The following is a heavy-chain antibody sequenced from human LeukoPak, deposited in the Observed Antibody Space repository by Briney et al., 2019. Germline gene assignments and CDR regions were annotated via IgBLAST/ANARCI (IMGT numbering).Heavy chain of an antibody. CDR2: IYFSGSS. CDR3: ARCSSSRKKRGYYYYMDV. D-gene: IGHD6-13*01. V-gene: IGHV4-39*07. J-gene: IGHJ6*03. CDR1: GGSLGSGSYY. Sequence: SETLSLTCTVSGGSLGSGSYYWGWIRQPPGKGLEWIGSIYYSGSIYFSGSSDYNPSLKSRVTISVDTSKNQFSLKLSSVTAADTAVYYCARCSSSRKKRGYYYYMDVWGKGTTVTISS.